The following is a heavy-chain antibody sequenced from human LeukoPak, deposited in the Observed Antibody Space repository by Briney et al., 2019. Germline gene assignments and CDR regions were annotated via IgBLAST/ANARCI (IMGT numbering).Heavy chain of an antibody. J-gene: IGHJ6*02. V-gene: IGHV1-2*04. CDR1: GYTFTSYY. D-gene: IGHD4-11*01. Sequence: ASVKVSCKASGYTFTSYYMHWVRQAPGQGLEWMGWINPNSGGTNYAQKFQGWVTMTRDTSISTAYMELSRLRSDDTAVYYCARGVSVTTAPHYYGMDVWGQGTTVTVSS. CDR2: INPNSGGT. CDR3: ARGVSVTTAPHYYGMDV.